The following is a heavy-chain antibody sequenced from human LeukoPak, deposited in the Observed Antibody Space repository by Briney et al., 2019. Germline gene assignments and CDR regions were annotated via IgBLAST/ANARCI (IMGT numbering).Heavy chain of an antibody. CDR3: ARGIAAAEVWFDP. Sequence: GASVKVSCKASGYTFTSYDINWVRQATGEGLEWMGWMNPNSGNTGYAQKFQGRVTMTRNTSISTAYMELSSLRSEDTAVYYCARGIAAAEVWFDPWGQGTLVTVSS. J-gene: IGHJ5*02. D-gene: IGHD6-13*01. CDR1: GYTFTSYD. V-gene: IGHV1-8*01. CDR2: MNPNSGNT.